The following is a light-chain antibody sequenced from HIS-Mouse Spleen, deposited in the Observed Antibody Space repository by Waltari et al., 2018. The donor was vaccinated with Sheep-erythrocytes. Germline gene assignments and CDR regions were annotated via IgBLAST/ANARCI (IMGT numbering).Light chain of an antibody. Sequence: DIQMTQSLSSLSASVGARVTSTCRASQSISIYLNWYQQKPGKAPKLLIYAASSLQSGVQSRFSGSGSGTDFTLTISSLQPEDFATYYCQQSYSTPRTFGQGTKVEIK. CDR3: QQSYSTPRT. CDR1: QSISIY. J-gene: IGKJ1*01. V-gene: IGKV1-39*01. CDR2: AAS.